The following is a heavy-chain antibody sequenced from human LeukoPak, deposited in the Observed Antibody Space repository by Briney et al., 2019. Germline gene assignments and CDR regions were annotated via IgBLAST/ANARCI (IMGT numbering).Heavy chain of an antibody. D-gene: IGHD2-2*01. CDR1: GFTFSGYG. J-gene: IGHJ6*02. Sequence: PGRSLRLSCAASGFTFSGYGMHWVRQAPGKGLEWVAVISYDGSNKYYADSVKGRFTISRDNSKDTLYLQMNSLRAEDTAVYYCATPWVPAAICGMDVWGQGTTVTVSS. V-gene: IGHV3-30*03. CDR2: ISYDGSNK. CDR3: ATPWVPAAICGMDV.